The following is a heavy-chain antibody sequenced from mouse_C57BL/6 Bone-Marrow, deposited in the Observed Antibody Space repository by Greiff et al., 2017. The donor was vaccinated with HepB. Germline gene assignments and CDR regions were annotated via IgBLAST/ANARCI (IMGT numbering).Heavy chain of an antibody. V-gene: IGHV2-9-1*01. Sequence: VMLVESGPGLVAPSQSLSITCTVSGFSLTSYAISWVRQPPGKGLEWLGVIWTGGGTNYNSALKSRLSISKDNSKSQVFLKMNSRQTDDTAWYYSDRKNYDSSSFAYWGQGTMVTVSA. CDR3: DRKNYDSSSFAY. D-gene: IGHD1-1*01. CDR2: IWTGGGT. CDR1: GFSLTSYA. J-gene: IGHJ3*01.